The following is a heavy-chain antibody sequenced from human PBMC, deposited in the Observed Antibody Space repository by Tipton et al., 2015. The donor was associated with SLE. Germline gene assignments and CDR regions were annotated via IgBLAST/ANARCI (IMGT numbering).Heavy chain of an antibody. D-gene: IGHD7-27*01. V-gene: IGHV3-48*03. Sequence: SLRLSCAASGFTFSSYEMNWVRQAPGKGLEWVSYISSSGSTIYYADSMKGRFTISRDNAKNSLYLQMNSLRAEDTAVYYCARDLNWDYYFDYWGQGTLVTVSS. J-gene: IGHJ4*02. CDR2: ISSSGSTI. CDR1: GFTFSSYE. CDR3: ARDLNWDYYFDY.